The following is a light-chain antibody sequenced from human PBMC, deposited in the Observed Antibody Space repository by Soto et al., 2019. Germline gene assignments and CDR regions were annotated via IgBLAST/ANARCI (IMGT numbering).Light chain of an antibody. V-gene: IGKV3-11*01. CDR3: QQRSNCPLT. CDR1: QSVSSY. J-gene: IGKJ4*01. CDR2: DAS. Sequence: EIVLTQSPATLSLSPGERATLSCRASQSVSSYLAWYQQKPGQAPRLLIYDASNRATGIPARFSGSGSGTDFTLTISSLEPEDFSVYYCQQRSNCPLTFGGGTKADSK.